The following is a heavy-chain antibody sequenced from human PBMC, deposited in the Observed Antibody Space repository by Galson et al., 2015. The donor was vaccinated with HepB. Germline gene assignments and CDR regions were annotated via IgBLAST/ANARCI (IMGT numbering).Heavy chain of an antibody. CDR3: AIAGYSSGWYHY. J-gene: IGHJ4*02. CDR2: IDPSDSYT. CDR1: GYSFTNYW. Sequence: QSGAEVKKPGESLRISCKGSGYSFTNYWISWVRQMPGKGLEWMGRIDPSDSYTNYSPSFQGHVTISADKSITTAYLQWSSLKASDTAMYYCAIAGYSSGWYHYWGQGNLVTVSS. D-gene: IGHD6-19*01. V-gene: IGHV5-10-1*01.